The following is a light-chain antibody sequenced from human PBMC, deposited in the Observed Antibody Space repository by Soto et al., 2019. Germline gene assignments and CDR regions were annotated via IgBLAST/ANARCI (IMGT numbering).Light chain of an antibody. Sequence: DIQMTQSPSSLSASVGDRVTITCRASQSISQYLAWYQQKPGKAPKLLIYDASTLEGAIPSRFSGSGSGTKFTLSISSLQPADFATYYCQQSSSASTFGQGTKLGIK. J-gene: IGKJ2*01. CDR3: QQSSSAST. V-gene: IGKV1-5*01. CDR2: DAS. CDR1: QSISQY.